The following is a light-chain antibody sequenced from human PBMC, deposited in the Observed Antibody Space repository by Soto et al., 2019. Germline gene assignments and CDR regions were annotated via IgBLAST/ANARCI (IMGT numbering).Light chain of an antibody. Sequence: DIQMTQSPSSLSASVGDRVTITCRASQGISTYLNWYQQKPGKAPKLLIYAASSLRSGVPSRFSGSGSETDFTLTISSLRPEDFATYSCQQSYTTTWTFGQGTKVEIK. CDR1: QGISTY. CDR2: AAS. CDR3: QQSYTTTWT. V-gene: IGKV1-39*01. J-gene: IGKJ1*01.